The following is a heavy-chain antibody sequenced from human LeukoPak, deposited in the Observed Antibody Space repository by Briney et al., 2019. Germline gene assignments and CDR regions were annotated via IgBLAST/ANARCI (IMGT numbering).Heavy chain of an antibody. V-gene: IGHV4-30-4*01. CDR2: IYYSGST. CDR3: ARDLDYYDSSGYYYGAFDI. J-gene: IGHJ3*02. D-gene: IGHD3-22*01. CDR1: GGSISSGDYY. Sequence: SETLSLTCTVSGGSISSGDYYWSWIRQPPGKGLEWIGYIYYSGSTYYNPSLRRRVTISVNTSKNQFFLKLSSVTAADTAVYYCARDLDYYDSSGYYYGAFDIWGQGTMVTVSS.